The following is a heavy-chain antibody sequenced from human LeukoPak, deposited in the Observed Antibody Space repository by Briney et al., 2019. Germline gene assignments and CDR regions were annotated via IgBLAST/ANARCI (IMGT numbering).Heavy chain of an antibody. V-gene: IGHV1-2*02. CDR1: GYTFSDFY. CDR2: INPHSGVT. J-gene: IGHJ5*01. Sequence: ASVKVSYKASGYTFSDFYMHWVRQAPAQGREWMGWINPHSGVTNYAQKFQSRLTMTRDTPISTAYMGLSRLRSDDTAVYYCATEERGWYDCWGEGSLVTVSS. D-gene: IGHD1-26*01. CDR3: ATEERGWYDC.